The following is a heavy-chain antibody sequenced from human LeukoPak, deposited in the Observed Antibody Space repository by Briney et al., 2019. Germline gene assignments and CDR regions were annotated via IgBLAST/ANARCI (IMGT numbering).Heavy chain of an antibody. CDR2: INHSGST. J-gene: IGHJ4*02. Sequence: PSETLSLTCAVYGVSFSGYYWSWIRQPPGKGLEWIGEINHSGSTNYNPSLKSRVTISVDTSKNQFSLKLSSVTAADTAVYYCATLLWFGESFVDYWGQGTLVTVSS. D-gene: IGHD3-10*01. V-gene: IGHV4-34*01. CDR3: ATLLWFGESFVDY. CDR1: GVSFSGYY.